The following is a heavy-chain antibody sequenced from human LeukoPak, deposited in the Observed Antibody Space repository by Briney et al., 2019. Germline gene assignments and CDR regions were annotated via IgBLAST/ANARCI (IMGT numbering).Heavy chain of an antibody. D-gene: IGHD3-16*02. CDR1: GGSISSYY. CDR3: ARQDYVWGSYRFSPHNWFDP. V-gene: IGHV4-59*05. Sequence: PSETLSLTCTVSGGSISSYYWSWIRQPPGKGLEWIGSIYYSGSTYYNPSLKSRVTISVDTSKNQFSLKLSSVTAADTAVYYCARQDYVWGSYRFSPHNWFDPWGQGTLVTVSS. J-gene: IGHJ5*02. CDR2: IYYSGST.